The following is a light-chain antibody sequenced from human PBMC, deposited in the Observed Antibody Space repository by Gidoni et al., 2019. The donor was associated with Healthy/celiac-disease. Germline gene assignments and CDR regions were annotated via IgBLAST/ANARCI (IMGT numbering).Light chain of an antibody. J-gene: IGKJ4*01. CDR3: MQALQTPLT. CDR2: LGS. CDR1: QSLLHSIGYNY. V-gene: IGKV2-28*01. Sequence: DIVMTQSPLSLPVTPGEPASISCRSSQSLLHSIGYNYLDWYLQKPGQSPQLLIYLGSNRASGVPDRFSGSGSGTDFTLKISRVEAEDVGVYYCMQALQTPLTFXGXTKVEIK.